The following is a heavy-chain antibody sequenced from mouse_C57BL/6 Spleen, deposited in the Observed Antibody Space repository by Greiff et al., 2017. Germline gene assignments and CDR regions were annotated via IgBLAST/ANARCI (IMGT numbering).Heavy chain of an antibody. Sequence: EVQRVESGGGLVQPKGSLKLSCAASGFSFNTYAMNWVRQAPGKGLEWVARIRSKSNNYATYYADSVKDRFTISRDDSESMLYLQMHNLKTEDTAMYDCLRHDPYEGDYAMDYWGQGTSVTVSS. V-gene: IGHV10-1*01. J-gene: IGHJ4*01. CDR3: LRHDPYEGDYAMDY. CDR1: GFSFNTYA. D-gene: IGHD2-3*01. CDR2: IRSKSNNYAT.